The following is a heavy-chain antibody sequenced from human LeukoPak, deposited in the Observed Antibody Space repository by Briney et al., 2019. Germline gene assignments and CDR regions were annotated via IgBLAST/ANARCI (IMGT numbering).Heavy chain of an antibody. CDR3: ARDPNIVVVPAALFDY. CDR1: GFTVSSNY. CDR2: IYSGGST. D-gene: IGHD2-2*01. V-gene: IGHV3-66*01. J-gene: IGHJ4*02. Sequence: GGSLRLSCAASGFTVSSNYMSWVRQAPGKGLEWVSVIYSGGSTYYADSVKGRFTISRDNSKNTLYLQMNSLRAEDTAVYYCARDPNIVVVPAALFDYWGQGTLVTVSS.